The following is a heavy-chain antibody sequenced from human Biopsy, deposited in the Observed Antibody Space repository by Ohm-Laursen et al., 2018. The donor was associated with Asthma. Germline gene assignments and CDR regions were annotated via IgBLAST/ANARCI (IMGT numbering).Heavy chain of an antibody. CDR2: IYYSGST. D-gene: IGHD2-15*01. V-gene: IGHV4-59*07. Sequence: SDTLSLTCTVSGGSISTYYWSWIRQPPGKGLEWIGYIYYSGSTNYNPSLKSRVTISVDTSKNQFSLRLISVTPADTAVYYCARLADCSGGACYSYGWFDPWGQGTRVTVSS. J-gene: IGHJ5*02. CDR3: ARLADCSGGACYSYGWFDP. CDR1: GGSISTYY.